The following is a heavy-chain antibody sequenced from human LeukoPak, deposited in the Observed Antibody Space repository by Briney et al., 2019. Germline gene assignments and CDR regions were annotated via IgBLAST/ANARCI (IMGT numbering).Heavy chain of an antibody. J-gene: IGHJ4*02. CDR2: IYYSGST. CDR1: GGSINSYY. Sequence: PSETLSLTCPVSGGSINSYYWSWIRQPPGKGLEWIGYIYYSGSTNYNPSLKSRVTISVDTSKNQFSLRLSSVTAADTAVYYCARVTGYMTEDYFDYWGQGTLITVSS. CDR3: ARVTGYMTEDYFDY. V-gene: IGHV4-59*01. D-gene: IGHD6-13*01.